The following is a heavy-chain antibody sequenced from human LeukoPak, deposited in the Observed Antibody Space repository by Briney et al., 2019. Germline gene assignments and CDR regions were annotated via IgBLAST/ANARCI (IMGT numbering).Heavy chain of an antibody. V-gene: IGHV4-39*07. Sequence: SETLSLTCTVSGGSISSSSYYWGWIRQPPGKGLEWIGSIYYSGSTYYNPSLKSRVTISVDTSKNQFSLKLSSVTAADTAVYYCARAILERAPDTAMVRGDYFDYWGQGTLVTVSS. J-gene: IGHJ4*02. CDR1: GGSISSSSYY. CDR2: IYYSGST. CDR3: ARAILERAPDTAMVRGDYFDY. D-gene: IGHD5-18*01.